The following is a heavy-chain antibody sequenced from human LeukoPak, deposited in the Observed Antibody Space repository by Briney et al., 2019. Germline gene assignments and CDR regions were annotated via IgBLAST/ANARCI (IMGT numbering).Heavy chain of an antibody. CDR2: IHYSGST. J-gene: IGHJ4*02. V-gene: IGHV4-39*07. D-gene: IGHD5-12*01. Sequence: SETLSLTCTVSGGSISSSSYYWGWIRQPPGKGLEWIGSIHYSGSTYYNPSLKSRVTISVDTSKNQFSLNLTSVTAADTALYYCARGRGYDPVVFYFDYWGQGNLVTVSS. CDR3: ARGRGYDPVVFYFDY. CDR1: GGSISSSSYY.